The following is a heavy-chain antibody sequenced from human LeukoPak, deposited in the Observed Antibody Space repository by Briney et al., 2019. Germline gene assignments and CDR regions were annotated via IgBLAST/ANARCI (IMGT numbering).Heavy chain of an antibody. CDR1: GASISTSAYY. D-gene: IGHD1-26*01. Sequence: SETLSDTPMVSGASISTSAYYWGWTRHPPGKGLEWIGSIYYSGSTYYNASLKSRVTISIDTSKNQFSLRLSSVTAADTAVYYCGKSGGYGLIDYWGQGTLVTVSS. CDR3: GKSGGYGLIDY. J-gene: IGHJ4*02. V-gene: IGHV4-39*01. CDR2: IYYSGST.